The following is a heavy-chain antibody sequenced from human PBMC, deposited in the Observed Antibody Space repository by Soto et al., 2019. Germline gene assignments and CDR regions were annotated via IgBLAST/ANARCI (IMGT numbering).Heavy chain of an antibody. D-gene: IGHD5-12*01. Sequence: PGGSLRLSCAASGFTFSSYGMHWVRQAPGKGLEWVAVISYDGSNKYYADSVKGRFTISRGNSKNTLYLQMNSLRAEDTAVYYCAKDLYSGYGEFDYWGQGTLVTVSS. V-gene: IGHV3-30*18. CDR3: AKDLYSGYGEFDY. J-gene: IGHJ4*02. CDR1: GFTFSSYG. CDR2: ISYDGSNK.